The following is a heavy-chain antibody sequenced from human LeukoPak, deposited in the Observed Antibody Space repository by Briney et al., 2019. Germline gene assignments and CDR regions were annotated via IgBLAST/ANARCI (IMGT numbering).Heavy chain of an antibody. J-gene: IGHJ6*02. V-gene: IGHV3-30-3*01. Sequence: GGSLRLSCAASGFTFSSYAMSWVRQAPGKGLEWVAVISYDGSNKYYVDSVKGRFTISRDNSKNTLYLQMNSLRAEDTAVYYCARYIAAAGTGVYGMDVWGQGTTVTVSS. D-gene: IGHD6-13*01. CDR2: ISYDGSNK. CDR1: GFTFSSYA. CDR3: ARYIAAAGTGVYGMDV.